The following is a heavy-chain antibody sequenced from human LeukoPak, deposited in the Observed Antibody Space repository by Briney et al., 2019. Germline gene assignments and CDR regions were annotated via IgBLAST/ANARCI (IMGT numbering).Heavy chain of an antibody. J-gene: IGHJ4*02. CDR3: ARDPLGSYFDY. V-gene: IGHV3-64*01. D-gene: IGHD6-25*01. CDR2: ISSNGGST. Sequence: GGSLRLSCAASGFTFSSYAMHWVRQAPGKGLEYVSAISSNGGSTYYANSVKGRFTISRDNSKNTLYLQMGSLRAEDMAVYYCARDPLGSYFDYWGQGTLVTVSS. CDR1: GFTFSSYA.